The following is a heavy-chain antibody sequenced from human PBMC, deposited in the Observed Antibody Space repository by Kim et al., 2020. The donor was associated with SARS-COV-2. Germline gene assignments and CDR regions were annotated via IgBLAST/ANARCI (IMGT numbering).Heavy chain of an antibody. CDR1: GFTFSSYS. J-gene: IGHJ4*02. CDR2: IRFSGSPI. V-gene: IGHV3-48*01. Sequence: GGSLRLSCEASGFTFSSYSMNWVRQAPGKGLEWVSYIRFSGSPIYYADSVKGRFTISRDNAKNSLYLEMNSLRAEDTAVYYCARDPHSLDYWGQGTLVT. CDR3: ARDPHSLDY.